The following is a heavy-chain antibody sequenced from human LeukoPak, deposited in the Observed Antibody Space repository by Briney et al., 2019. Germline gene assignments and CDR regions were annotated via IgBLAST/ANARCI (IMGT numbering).Heavy chain of an antibody. CDR1: GGSISSYY. CDR2: IYYSGST. V-gene: IGHV4-59*01. Sequence: SETLSLTCTVSGGSISSYYWSWIRQPPGKGLEWIGYIYYSGSTNYNPSLKSRVTISVDTSKNQFSLKLSSVTAADTAVYYCARAHYYDFWSGPWGDTGYYYMDVWGKGTTVTVSS. D-gene: IGHD3-3*01. CDR3: ARAHYYDFWSGPWGDTGYYYMDV. J-gene: IGHJ6*03.